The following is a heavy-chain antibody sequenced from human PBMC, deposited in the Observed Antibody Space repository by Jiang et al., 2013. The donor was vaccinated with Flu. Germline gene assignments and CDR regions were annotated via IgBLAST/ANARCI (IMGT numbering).Heavy chain of an antibody. D-gene: IGHD5-18*01. CDR1: GGSITSGGYY. CDR2: IYYRGST. Sequence: GPGLVKPSQTLSLTCNVSGGSITSGGYYWSWIRQHPGKGLEWIGYIYYRGSTYHNPSLKSRVTISVDTSKNQLSLKLSSVTAADTAVYYCARVERGWIHLDYWGQGTLVTVSS. J-gene: IGHJ4*02. CDR3: ARVERGWIHLDY. V-gene: IGHV4-31*03.